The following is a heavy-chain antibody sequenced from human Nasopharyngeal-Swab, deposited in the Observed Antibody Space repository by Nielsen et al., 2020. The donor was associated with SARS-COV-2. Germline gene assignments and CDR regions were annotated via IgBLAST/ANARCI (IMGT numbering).Heavy chain of an antibody. D-gene: IGHD3-22*01. Sequence: SETLSLTCTVSGGSISSSSYYWGWIRQPPGKGLEWIGSIYYSGSTYYNPSLKSRVIISVDTSKNHFSLKLSSVTAADTAVYYCARRTYDSSGYRFDYWGLGTLVTVSS. V-gene: IGHV4-39*02. CDR2: IYYSGST. J-gene: IGHJ4*02. CDR1: GGSISSSSYY. CDR3: ARRTYDSSGYRFDY.